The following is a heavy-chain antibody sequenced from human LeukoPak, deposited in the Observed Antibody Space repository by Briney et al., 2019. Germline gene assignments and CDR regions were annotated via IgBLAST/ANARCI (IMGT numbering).Heavy chain of an antibody. CDR2: ISGSGGST. J-gene: IGHJ3*02. Sequence: PGGSLRLPCTASGCSFSSFAMSWVRQAPGKGLEWVSTISGSGGSTYYADSVKGRFTTSRDNAKNSLYLQMIRMRPEDIALYSCDKARYSQLGGAFDISGQGKMVTVSS. D-gene: IGHD6-6*01. CDR3: DKARYSQLGGAFDI. CDR1: GCSFSSFA. V-gene: IGHV3-23*01.